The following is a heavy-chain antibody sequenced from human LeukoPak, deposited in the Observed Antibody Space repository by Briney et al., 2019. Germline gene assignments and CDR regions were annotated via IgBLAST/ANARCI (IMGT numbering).Heavy chain of an antibody. V-gene: IGHV4-31*11. D-gene: IGHD3-22*01. CDR1: GGSISSGGYS. CDR3: ARFADYYDSSGHDY. CDR2: IYYSGST. J-gene: IGHJ4*02. Sequence: PSQTLSLTCAVSGGSISSGGYSWSWIRQHPGKGLEWIGYIYYSGSTYYNPSLKSRVTISVDTSKNQFSLKLSSVTAADTAVYYCARFADYYDSSGHDYWGQGTLVTVSS.